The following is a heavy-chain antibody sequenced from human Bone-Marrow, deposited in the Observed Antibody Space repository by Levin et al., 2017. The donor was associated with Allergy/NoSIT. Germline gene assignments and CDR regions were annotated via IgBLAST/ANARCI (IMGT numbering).Heavy chain of an antibody. CDR3: SRGRHTVMELAFDY. V-gene: IGHV3-30-3*01. J-gene: IGHJ4*01. CDR1: GFPFSYYS. D-gene: IGHD1-26*01. Sequence: GESLKISCAASGFPFSYYSMHWVRQAPGKGLEWVAVISYDGNNKNYADSVKGRFNISRDPSKNPLDVQMNSLRGQDTAVNCWSRGRHTVMELAFDYWGQGTLVTVSS. CDR2: ISYDGNNK.